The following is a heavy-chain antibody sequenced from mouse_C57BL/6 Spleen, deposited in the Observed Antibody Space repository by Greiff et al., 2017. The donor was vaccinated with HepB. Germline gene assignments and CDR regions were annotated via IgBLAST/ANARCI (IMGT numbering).Heavy chain of an antibody. J-gene: IGHJ1*03. V-gene: IGHV1-64*01. CDR1: GYTFTSYW. Sequence: VQLQQPGAELVKPGASVKLSCKASGYTFTSYWIHWVMQRPGQGLEWIGMIHPNSGSTNYNEKFKSKATLTVDKSSSTAYMQLSSLTSEDSAVYYCARENYGSSSDWYFDVWGTGTTVTVSS. D-gene: IGHD1-1*01. CDR2: IHPNSGST. CDR3: ARENYGSSSDWYFDV.